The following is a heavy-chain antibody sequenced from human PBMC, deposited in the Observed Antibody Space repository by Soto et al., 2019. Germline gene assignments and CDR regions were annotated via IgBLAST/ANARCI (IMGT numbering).Heavy chain of an antibody. Sequence: QVQLVQSGAEVKKPGASVKVSCKTSGYTFTNDDINWVRQAAGQGPEWIGWMSPNSGNTGYAQKFQGRVTLTRDTSISTAYMELSSLRSEDTAVYYCGRGMSDGFGEVSWGQGTLVTVSS. V-gene: IGHV1-8*02. CDR2: MSPNSGNT. J-gene: IGHJ5*02. CDR3: GRGMSDGFGEVS. D-gene: IGHD3-10*01. CDR1: GYTFTNDD.